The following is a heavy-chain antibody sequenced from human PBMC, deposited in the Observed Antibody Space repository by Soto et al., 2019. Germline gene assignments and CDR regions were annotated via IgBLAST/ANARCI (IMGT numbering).Heavy chain of an antibody. CDR1: GFTFSSYA. J-gene: IGHJ4*02. D-gene: IGHD5-18*01. Sequence: QVQLVESGGGVVQPGRSLRLSCAASGFTFSSYAMQWVRQAPGKGLEWVAVISYDGSNKYYADSVKGRFTISRDNSKITLYLQMNSLRAEDTAVYYCARGRGYSYGRVYFDYWGQGTLVTVSS. V-gene: IGHV3-30-3*01. CDR3: ARGRGYSYGRVYFDY. CDR2: ISYDGSNK.